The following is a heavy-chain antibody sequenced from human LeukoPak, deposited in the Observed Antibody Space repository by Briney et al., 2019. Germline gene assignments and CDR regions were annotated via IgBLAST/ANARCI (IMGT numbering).Heavy chain of an antibody. D-gene: IGHD6-6*01. CDR3: ARGREYSCSSGYDY. Sequence: SVKVPCKASGGTFSSYAISWVRQAPGQGLEWMGGIIPIFGTANYAQKFQGRVTITADESTSTAYMELSSLRSEDTAVYYCARGREYSCSSGYDYWGQGTLVTVSS. V-gene: IGHV1-69*13. CDR1: GGTFSSYA. J-gene: IGHJ4*02. CDR2: IIPIFGTA.